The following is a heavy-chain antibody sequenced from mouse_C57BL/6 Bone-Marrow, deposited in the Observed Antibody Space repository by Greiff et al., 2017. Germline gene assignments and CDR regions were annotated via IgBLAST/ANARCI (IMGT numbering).Heavy chain of an antibody. V-gene: IGHV1-50*01. Sequence: QVQLQQPGAELVKPGASVKLSCKASGYTFTSYWMQWVKQRPGQGLEWIGEIDPSDSYTNYNQKFKGKATVTVDTSSSTAYMQLSSLTSEDSAVYYCAREGRLLLYFDYWGQGTTLTVSS. J-gene: IGHJ2*01. CDR1: GYTFTSYW. D-gene: IGHD2-3*01. CDR2: IDPSDSYT. CDR3: AREGRLLLYFDY.